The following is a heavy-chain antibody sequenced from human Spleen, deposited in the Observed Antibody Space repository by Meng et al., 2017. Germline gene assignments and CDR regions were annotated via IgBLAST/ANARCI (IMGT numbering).Heavy chain of an antibody. CDR3: VRSRAWVRTGFDP. CDR1: GDSISSSDSS. V-gene: IGHV4-39*01. CDR2: IGHSGFT. D-gene: IGHD1/OR15-1a*01. J-gene: IGHJ5*02. Sequence: QPQLQESGPGLVKPSETLSLTCSVSGDSISSSDSSWGWIRQSPGKGLEWIGSIGHSGFTYYTPSLESRVTVSVDTSRSQFSLELTSVTAADTAVYYCVRSRAWVRTGFDPWGQGTLVTVSS.